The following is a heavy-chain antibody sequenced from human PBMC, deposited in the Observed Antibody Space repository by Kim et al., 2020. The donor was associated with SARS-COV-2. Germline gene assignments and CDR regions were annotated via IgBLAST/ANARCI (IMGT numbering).Heavy chain of an antibody. J-gene: IGHJ4*02. CDR1: GFTFSTNS. V-gene: IGHV3-64*02. CDR3: ARVGAMGAFDY. Sequence: GGSLRLSCAASGFTFSTNSMHWVRQAPGKGLEYVSAISYNGGDTYYADSVKGRFTISIDSSKNTLYLQMSSLRAEDMAVYYCARVGAMGAFDYWGQGALVTVSS. D-gene: IGHD3-16*01. CDR2: ISYNGGDT.